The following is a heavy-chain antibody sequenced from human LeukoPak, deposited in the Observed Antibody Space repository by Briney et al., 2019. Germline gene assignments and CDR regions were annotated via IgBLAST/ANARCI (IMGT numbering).Heavy chain of an antibody. CDR2: IYTSGST. Sequence: SETLSLTCTVSGGSISSYYWSWIRQPAGKGLEWIGRIYTSGSTNYNPPLKSRVTMSVDTSKNQFSLKLSSVTAADTAVYYCARDLAAAGTPNWFDPWGQGTLVTVSS. J-gene: IGHJ5*02. CDR1: GGSISSYY. CDR3: ARDLAAAGTPNWFDP. D-gene: IGHD6-13*01. V-gene: IGHV4-4*07.